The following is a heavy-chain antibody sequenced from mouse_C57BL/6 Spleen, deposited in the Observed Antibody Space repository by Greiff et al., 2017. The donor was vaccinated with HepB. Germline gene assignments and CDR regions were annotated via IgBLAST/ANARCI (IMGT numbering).Heavy chain of an antibody. V-gene: IGHV1-26*01. CDR2: INPNNGGT. J-gene: IGHJ4*01. Sequence: VQLQQSGPELVKPGASVKISCKASGYTFTDYYMNWVKQSHGKSLEWIGDINPNNGGTSYNQKFKGKATLTVDKSSSTAYMELRSLTSEDSAVYYCALAAFYYAMDYWGQGTSVTVSS. CDR1: GYTFTDYY. D-gene: IGHD6-1*01. CDR3: ALAAFYYAMDY.